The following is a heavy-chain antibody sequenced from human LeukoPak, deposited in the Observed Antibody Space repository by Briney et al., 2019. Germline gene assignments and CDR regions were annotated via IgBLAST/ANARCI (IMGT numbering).Heavy chain of an antibody. V-gene: IGHV4-61*01. D-gene: IGHD2-15*01. CDR1: GGSISSDNYY. Sequence: SETLSLTCTVSGGSISSDNYYWGWIRQPPGKGLEWIGYIYYSVSTNYNPSLKSRVTISVDTSKNQFSLKLSSVTAADTAVYYCARSVEGYCSGGSCYSYYYYMDVWGKGTTVTVSS. CDR2: IYYSVST. CDR3: ARSVEGYCSGGSCYSYYYYMDV. J-gene: IGHJ6*03.